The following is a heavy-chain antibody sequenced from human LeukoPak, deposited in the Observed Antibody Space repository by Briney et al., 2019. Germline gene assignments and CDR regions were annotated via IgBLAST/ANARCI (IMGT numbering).Heavy chain of an antibody. J-gene: IGHJ6*02. CDR2: INWSSGGI. Sequence: GGSLRLSCAASGFTFDDYIMHWVRHAPGKGLEWVSGINWSSGGIGYADSVKGRFTISRDNAKNSLYLQMDTLRVEDTALYYRAKDTSRSGYYYGMDAWGQGTTVIVS. V-gene: IGHV3-9*01. CDR3: AKDTSRSGYYYGMDA. D-gene: IGHD3-10*01. CDR1: GFTFDDYI.